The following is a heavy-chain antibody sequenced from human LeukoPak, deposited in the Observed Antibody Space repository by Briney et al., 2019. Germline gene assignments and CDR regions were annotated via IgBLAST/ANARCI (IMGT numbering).Heavy chain of an antibody. CDR2: IIPIFGTA. Sequence: SVKVSCKASGGTFSSYAISWVRQAPGQGLEWMGRIIPIFGTANYAQKFQGRVTITTDESTSTAYMELSSLRSEDTAVYYCARDYFAGGWMVNAFDIWGQGTMVTVSS. CDR3: ARDYFAGGWMVNAFDI. V-gene: IGHV1-69*05. CDR1: GGTFSSYA. D-gene: IGHD6-19*01. J-gene: IGHJ3*02.